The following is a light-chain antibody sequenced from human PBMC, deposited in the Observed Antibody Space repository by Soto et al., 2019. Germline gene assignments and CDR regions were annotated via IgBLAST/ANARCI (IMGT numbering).Light chain of an antibody. CDR1: SSDVGGYNY. V-gene: IGLV2-8*01. CDR3: CSYAGSYTLV. J-gene: IGLJ3*02. Sequence: QSVLTQPPSASGSPGQSVTISCTGTSSDVGGYNYVSWYQQYPGKAPKLMIYEVNKRPSGVPDRFSGSKSGNTASLTVSGLQAEDEADYYCCSYAGSYTLVFGGGTKVTVL. CDR2: EVN.